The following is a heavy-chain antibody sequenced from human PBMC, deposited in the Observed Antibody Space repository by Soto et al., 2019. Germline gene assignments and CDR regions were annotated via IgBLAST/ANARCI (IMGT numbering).Heavy chain of an antibody. D-gene: IGHD1-1*01. CDR1: GFPFSNFD. V-gene: IGHV3-21*01. J-gene: IGHJ6*02. CDR2: ITSNSIYI. CDR3: ARDLSGGNYYYHGLDV. Sequence: EVQLVESGGGLVKPGGSLRLSCAASGFPFSNFDMNWVRQAPGKGLEWVSSITSNSIYIYYADSVKGRFTVSRDNAKNSLHLQMDSLRAEDTAVYYCARDLSGGNYYYHGLDVWGQGTTVTVSS.